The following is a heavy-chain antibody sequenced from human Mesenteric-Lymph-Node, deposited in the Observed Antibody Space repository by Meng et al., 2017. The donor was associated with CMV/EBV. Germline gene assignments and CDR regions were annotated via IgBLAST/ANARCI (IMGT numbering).Heavy chain of an antibody. V-gene: IGHV1-18*01. CDR2: ISAYNGNT. J-gene: IGHJ4*02. Sequence: CKGSGYTFTSYGISWVRQAPGQGLEWMGWISAYNGNTNYAQKLQGRVTMTTDTSTSTAYMELRSLRSDDTAVYYCARDDRQQNGLDYWGQGTLVTVSS. CDR3: ARDDRQQNGLDY. D-gene: IGHD6-13*01. CDR1: GYTFTSYG.